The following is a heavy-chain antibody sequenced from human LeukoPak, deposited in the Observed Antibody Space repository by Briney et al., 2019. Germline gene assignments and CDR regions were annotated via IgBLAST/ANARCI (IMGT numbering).Heavy chain of an antibody. CDR1: GFTFSSYG. Sequence: GGSLRLSRAASGFTFSSYGMHWVRQAPGKGLEWVAVIWYDGSNKYYADSVKGRFTISRDNSKITLYLQMNSLRAEDTAVYYCARDVGETLYYYYGMNVWGQGTTVTVSS. J-gene: IGHJ6*02. D-gene: IGHD2-21*01. V-gene: IGHV3-33*01. CDR2: IWYDGSNK. CDR3: ARDVGETLYYYYGMNV.